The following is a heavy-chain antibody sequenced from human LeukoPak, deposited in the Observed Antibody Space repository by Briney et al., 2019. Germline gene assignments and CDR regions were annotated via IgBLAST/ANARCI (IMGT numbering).Heavy chain of an antibody. CDR1: GGSFTAYY. D-gene: IGHD3-16*01. V-gene: IGHV4-34*01. CDR3: ARGLHVGETLPYYF. CDR2: INHSGST. Sequence: SETLSLTCAVYGGSFTAYYWSWIRQPPGKGLEWIGEINHSGSTNYNPSLKSRVTISVDPSKNQFSVKVSSVTGADTAMYYCARGLHVGETLPYYFWSRGTLVTVSS. J-gene: IGHJ4*02.